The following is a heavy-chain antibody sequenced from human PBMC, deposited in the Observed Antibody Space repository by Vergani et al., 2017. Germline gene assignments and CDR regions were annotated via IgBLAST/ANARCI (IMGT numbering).Heavy chain of an antibody. D-gene: IGHD2-15*01. V-gene: IGHV3-48*01. J-gene: IGHJ5*02. Sequence: EVQVVESGGGLVQPGGSLRLSCAASGFTFSSYAMSWVRQAPGKGLEWVSYISSSSSTIYYADSVKGRFTISRDNAKNSLYLQMNSLRAEDTAVYYCASGIGYAGYCSGGSWYPWGQGTLVTVSS. CDR1: GFTFSSYA. CDR2: ISSSSSTI. CDR3: ASGIGYAGYCSGGSWYP.